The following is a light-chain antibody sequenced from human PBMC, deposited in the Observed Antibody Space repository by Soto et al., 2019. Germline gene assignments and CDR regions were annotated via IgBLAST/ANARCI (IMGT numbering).Light chain of an antibody. Sequence: EIVLTHSPGTLALSPCERASLSLRASQTISNTFLAWYQQRHGQAPRLLIYGASGRAAGIPDRFSGSGSGTDFTLTISRLEHEDSAVYHCQQYGSSPTTFGQGTKVDIK. CDR2: GAS. CDR1: QTISNTF. CDR3: QQYGSSPTT. V-gene: IGKV3-20*01. J-gene: IGKJ1*01.